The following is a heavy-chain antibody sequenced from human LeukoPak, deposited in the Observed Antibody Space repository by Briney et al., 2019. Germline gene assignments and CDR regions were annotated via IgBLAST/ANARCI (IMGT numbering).Heavy chain of an antibody. CDR1: GGSISSGGYY. J-gene: IGHJ3*02. Sequence: SQTLSLTCTVSGGSISSGGYYWSWIRQPPGKGLEWIGYIYHSGSTYYNPSLKGRVTISVDRSKNQFSLKLSSVTAADTAVYYCASRKKPGIAAAGPGEGAFDIWGQGTMVTVSS. CDR3: ASRKKPGIAAAGPGEGAFDI. CDR2: IYHSGST. V-gene: IGHV4-30-2*01. D-gene: IGHD6-13*01.